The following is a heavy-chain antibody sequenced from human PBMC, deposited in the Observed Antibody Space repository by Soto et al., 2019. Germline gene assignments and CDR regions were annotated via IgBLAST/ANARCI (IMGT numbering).Heavy chain of an antibody. V-gene: IGHV1-69*06. D-gene: IGHD5-12*01. Sequence: QVQLVQSGAEVKKPGSSVKVSYKASGGTFSSYAISCVRQAPGHGLEWMGGIIPIFGTANYAQKFQGRVTITAHKSTSTAYMARRRPRPEDTAVYSCATARDGYTPPGYWGQGTLGTVSS. CDR3: ATARDGYTPPGY. CDR1: GGTFSSYA. J-gene: IGHJ4*02. CDR2: IIPIFGTA.